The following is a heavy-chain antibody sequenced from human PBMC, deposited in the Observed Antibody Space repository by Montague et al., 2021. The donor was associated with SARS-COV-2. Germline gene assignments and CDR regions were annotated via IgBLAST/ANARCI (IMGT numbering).Heavy chain of an antibody. Sequence: SETLSLTCTVSGGSISSYYWSWIRQPPGKGLEWIGYIYYSGSTNXXPSLKSRVTISVDTSKNQFSLKLSSVTAADTAVYYCARRGLGYYDSSGGLIPQNAFDIWGQGTMVTVSS. CDR1: GGSISSYY. D-gene: IGHD3-22*01. J-gene: IGHJ3*02. CDR2: IYYSGST. V-gene: IGHV4-59*08. CDR3: ARRGLGYYDSSGGLIPQNAFDI.